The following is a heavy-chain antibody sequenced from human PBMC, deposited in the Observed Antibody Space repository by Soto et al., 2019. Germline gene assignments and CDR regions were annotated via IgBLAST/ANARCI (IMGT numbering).Heavy chain of an antibody. D-gene: IGHD2-2*01. J-gene: IGHJ6*02. Sequence: QVQLVQSGAEVQKPGSSVKVSCKASGGTFSSYAISWVRQAPGQGLEWMGGIIPIFGTANYAQKFQGRVTITADESTSTAYMELSSLRSEDTAVYYCARDGSVVPAAEENYYYGMDVWGQGTTVTVSS. V-gene: IGHV1-69*01. CDR2: IIPIFGTA. CDR1: GGTFSSYA. CDR3: ARDGSVVPAAEENYYYGMDV.